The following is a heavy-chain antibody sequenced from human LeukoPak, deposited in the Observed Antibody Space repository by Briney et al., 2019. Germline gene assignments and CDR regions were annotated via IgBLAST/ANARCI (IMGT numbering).Heavy chain of an antibody. CDR1: GFSLRTTY. V-gene: IGHV3-53*01. D-gene: IGHD3-22*01. Sequence: PGGSLRLSCVVSGFSLRTTYMSWVRQAPGKGPEWVSVVYTGGGTDHPDSVTGRFTISRDNSKNTLSLQMNSLRVEDTAIYYCTRSGYRHPYHSDSWGQGTLVTVSS. CDR3: TRSGYRHPYHSDS. CDR2: VYTGGGT. J-gene: IGHJ4*02.